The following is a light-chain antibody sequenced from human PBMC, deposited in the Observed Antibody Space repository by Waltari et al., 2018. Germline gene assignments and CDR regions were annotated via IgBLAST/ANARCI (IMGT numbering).Light chain of an antibody. CDR1: QSISSY. CDR2: AAS. J-gene: IGKJ1*01. V-gene: IGKV1-39*01. Sequence: TCRASQSISSYLNWYQQKPGQAPKLLIYAASTRDTGVPARFTGSGSGTDFSLTISSLQPEDFATYFCQQCVRTPDTFGQGTKVEIK. CDR3: QQCVRTPDT.